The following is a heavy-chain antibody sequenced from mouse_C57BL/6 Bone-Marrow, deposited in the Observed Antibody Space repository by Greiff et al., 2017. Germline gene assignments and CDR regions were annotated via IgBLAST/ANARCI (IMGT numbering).Heavy chain of an antibody. D-gene: IGHD2-2*01. CDR1: GFNIKDDY. CDR2: TDPENGDT. Sequence: EVQLQQSGAELVRPGASVKLSCTVSGFNIKDDYLLCVMQRPEQGLEWLGWTDPENGDTEYASKFPGKATITADTSSNTAYLQLSSLTSEDTAVYYCTTEWLRPWFADWGQGTLGTVSA. V-gene: IGHV14-4*01. J-gene: IGHJ3*01. CDR3: TTEWLRPWFAD.